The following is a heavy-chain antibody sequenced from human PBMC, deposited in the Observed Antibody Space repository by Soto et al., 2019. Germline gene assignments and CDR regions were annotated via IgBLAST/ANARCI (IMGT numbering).Heavy chain of an antibody. Sequence: ASVKVSCKASGYTFTSFYMHWVRQAPGQGLEWMGLINPSGGRTSYPQKFQGRITLTRDTSTSTVNMELSSLRSEDTAVYYCARDRGTDPLYGLGVWGPVTTVTACS. CDR3: ARDRGTDPLYGLGV. CDR1: GYTFTSFY. D-gene: IGHD1-1*01. CDR2: INPSGGRT. V-gene: IGHV1-46*01. J-gene: IGHJ6*02.